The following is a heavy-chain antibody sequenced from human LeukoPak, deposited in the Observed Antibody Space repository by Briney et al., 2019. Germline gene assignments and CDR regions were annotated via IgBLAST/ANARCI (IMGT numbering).Heavy chain of an antibody. Sequence: PGGSLRLSCAASGFTVITNDMTWVRQAPGKGLEWVSTISGSGGATYYADSVKGRFTISRDNSKNTLFLHTNSLRAEDTALYYCAKLKGIATMTDWGQGTLVTVSS. D-gene: IGHD4-17*01. J-gene: IGHJ4*02. CDR2: ISGSGGAT. CDR3: AKLKGIATMTD. V-gene: IGHV3-23*01. CDR1: GFTVITND.